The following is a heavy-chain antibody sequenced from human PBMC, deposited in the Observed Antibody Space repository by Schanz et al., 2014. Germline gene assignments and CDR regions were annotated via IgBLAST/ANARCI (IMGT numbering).Heavy chain of an antibody. CDR1: GFTFSTYA. D-gene: IGHD2-15*01. J-gene: IGHJ6*02. CDR2: ISGSGGST. CDR3: AKGMGYCSGGTCYDYYYYGLDV. Sequence: VQLVESGGGVVQFGRSLRLSCAASGFTFSTYAMSWVRQAPGKGLEWVSAISGSGGSTYYADSVKGRFTISRDNSENTLYLQMNSLSADDTAVFYCAKGMGYCSGGTCYDYYYYGLDVWGQGTTVTVSS. V-gene: IGHV3-23*04.